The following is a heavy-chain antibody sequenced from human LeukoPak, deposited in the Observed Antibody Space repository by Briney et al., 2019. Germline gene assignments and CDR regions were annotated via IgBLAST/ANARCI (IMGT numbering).Heavy chain of an antibody. J-gene: IGHJ5*02. CDR1: GGTFSKYT. CDR3: ASRTPAKQKAYSSGWGGHGFDP. Sequence: ASVKVSCKASGGTFSKYTISWVRQRPGQGLEWMGGITPLFGTANYAQKFQGRVTITADESASTAYMELSSLRSEDTAVYYCASRTPAKQKAYSSGWGGHGFDPWGQGTLVTVSS. V-gene: IGHV1-69*13. D-gene: IGHD6-19*01. CDR2: ITPLFGTA.